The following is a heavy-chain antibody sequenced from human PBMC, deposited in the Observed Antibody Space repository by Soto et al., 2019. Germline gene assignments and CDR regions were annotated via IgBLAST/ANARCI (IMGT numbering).Heavy chain of an antibody. J-gene: IGHJ3*02. V-gene: IGHV3-23*01. CDR1: GFTFSSYA. CDR2: SSGSGGST. Sequence: EVQLLESGGGLVQPGGSLRLSCAASGFTFSSYAMSWVRQAPGKGLEWVSASSGSGGSTYYADSVKGRFTISRDNSKNTLYLQMNSLRAEDTAVYYCAKGPVAGDAFDIWGQGTMVTVSS. CDR3: AKGPVAGDAFDI. D-gene: IGHD6-19*01.